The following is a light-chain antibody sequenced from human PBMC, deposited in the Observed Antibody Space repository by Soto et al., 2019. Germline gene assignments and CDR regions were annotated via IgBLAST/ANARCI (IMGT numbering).Light chain of an antibody. Sequence: DIQMTQSPSSLSASVGDRVTITCQASQDISSYLNWYQQKPGKAPKLLIYDASNLETGVPSRFIGRGSGTDFTFTISSLQPEDIASYYCQQYENLPPTFGQGTKPEIK. CDR1: QDISSY. J-gene: IGKJ2*01. V-gene: IGKV1-33*01. CDR2: DAS. CDR3: QQYENLPPT.